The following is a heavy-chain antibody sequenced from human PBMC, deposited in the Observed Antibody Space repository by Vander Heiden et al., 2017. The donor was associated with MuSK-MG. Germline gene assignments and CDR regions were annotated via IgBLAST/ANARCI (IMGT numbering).Heavy chain of an antibody. CDR3: ARDGTSSSSVSDY. CDR2: IWYDGSNK. Sequence: QVQLVESGGGVVQPGRSLSLSCAASGFTFSSYGMHWVRQAPGKGLEWVAVIWYDGSNKYYADSVKGRFTISRDNSKNTLYLQMNSLRAEDTAVYYCARDGTSSSSVSDYWGQGTLVTVSS. J-gene: IGHJ4*02. CDR1: GFTFSSYG. V-gene: IGHV3-33*01. D-gene: IGHD6-6*01.